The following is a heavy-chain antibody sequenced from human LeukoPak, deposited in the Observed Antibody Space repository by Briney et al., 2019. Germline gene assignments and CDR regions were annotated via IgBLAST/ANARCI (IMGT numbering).Heavy chain of an antibody. V-gene: IGHV4-34*01. Sequence: SETLSLTCAVYGGSFSGCYWSWIRQPPGKGLEWIGEINHSGSTNYNPSLKSRVTISVDTSKNQFSLKLSSVTAADTAVYYCAGGCRVRYGDPTRAIPFDPWGQGTLVTVSS. CDR1: GGSFSGCY. CDR3: AGGCRVRYGDPTRAIPFDP. D-gene: IGHD4-17*01. CDR2: INHSGST. J-gene: IGHJ5*02.